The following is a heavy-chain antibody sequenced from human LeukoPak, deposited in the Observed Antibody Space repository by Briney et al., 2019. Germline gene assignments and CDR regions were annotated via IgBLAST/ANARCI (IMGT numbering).Heavy chain of an antibody. D-gene: IGHD6-13*01. V-gene: IGHV4-34*01. CDR3: ARLTYSNNWYFRRGLDNWFDP. CDR2: INHSGSA. J-gene: IGHJ5*02. CDR1: GGSFSRYY. Sequence: ASETLSLTCAAYGGSFSRYYWTWIRQPPGKGLEWIGEINHSGSANYNPSLKSRVTISVDASKSQFSLRLSSVTAADTAVYYCARLTYSNNWYFRRGLDNWFDPWGQGTLVTVSS.